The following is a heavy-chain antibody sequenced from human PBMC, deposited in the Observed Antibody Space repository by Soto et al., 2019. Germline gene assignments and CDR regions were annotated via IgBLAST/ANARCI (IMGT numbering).Heavy chain of an antibody. CDR1: GASISSYY. D-gene: IGHD4-17*01. CDR2: IHNGERT. J-gene: IGHJ4*02. CDR3: SYGDSPGPIDH. Sequence: SETLSLTCSVSGASISSYYWSWFRQAPGKGLEYIGYIHNGERTNYNPSLESRVTISADTSKSQFSLRLSSVTAADTAMYYCSYGDSPGPIDHWGQGTLVTVSS. V-gene: IGHV4-59*01.